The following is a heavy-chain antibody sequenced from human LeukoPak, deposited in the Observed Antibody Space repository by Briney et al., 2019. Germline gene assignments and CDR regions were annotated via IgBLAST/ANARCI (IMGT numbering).Heavy chain of an antibody. J-gene: IGHJ6*03. D-gene: IGHD5-12*01. V-gene: IGHV3-30*02. CDR1: GFTFSSYG. Sequence: GGSLRLSCAASGFTFSSYGMHWVRQAPGKGPEWEAFIRYDGSNKYYADSVKGRFTISRDNSKNTLYLQMKSLRAEDTAVYYCAKGGGYEAQYYYYYLDVWGKGTTVTISS. CDR2: IRYDGSNK. CDR3: AKGGGYEAQYYYYYLDV.